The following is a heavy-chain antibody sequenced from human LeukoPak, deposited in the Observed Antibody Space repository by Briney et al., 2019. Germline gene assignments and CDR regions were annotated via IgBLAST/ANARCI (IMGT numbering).Heavy chain of an antibody. J-gene: IGHJ4*02. CDR2: ISSSSGTI. CDR3: ASSKAGSGWPNFDY. V-gene: IGHV3-48*01. CDR1: GFTFSSYN. Sequence: GGPLRLSCAASGFTFSSYNMNWVRQAPGKGLEWVSYISSSSGTIYYADSVKGRFTISRDNAKNSLYLQVNSLRAEDTAVYYCASSKAGSGWPNFDYWGQGTLVTVSS. D-gene: IGHD6-19*01.